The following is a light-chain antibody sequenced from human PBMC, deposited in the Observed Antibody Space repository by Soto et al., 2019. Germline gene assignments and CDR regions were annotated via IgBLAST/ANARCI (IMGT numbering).Light chain of an antibody. CDR3: QTYDSSLSGLFV. V-gene: IGLV1-40*01. J-gene: IGLJ1*01. CDR1: SSNIGAGYD. CDR2: GNG. Sequence: SALTQPPSVSGAPGQRVTISCTWSSSNIGAGYDVHWYQQLPGTAPKLLIFGNGNRPSGVPDRFSGSKSDTSASLAITGLQAEDEADYYCQTYDSSLSGLFVFGPGTKVTVL.